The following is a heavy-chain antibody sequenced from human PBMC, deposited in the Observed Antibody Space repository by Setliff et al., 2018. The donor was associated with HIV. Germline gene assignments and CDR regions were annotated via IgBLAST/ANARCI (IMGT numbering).Heavy chain of an antibody. CDR1: GGSMSSYC. V-gene: IGHV4-4*07. CDR2: IYSTGTT. CDR3: ARDPTYCSSTSCYVWDAFDI. Sequence: SETLSLTCSVSGGSMSSYCWTWIRQSAGKGLEWIGHIYSTGTTNYNSSLKSRLTMSIDTSKNQFSLGLRSLTAADTAVYYCARDPTYCSSTSCYVWDAFDIWGQGTMVTVSS. D-gene: IGHD2-2*01. J-gene: IGHJ3*02.